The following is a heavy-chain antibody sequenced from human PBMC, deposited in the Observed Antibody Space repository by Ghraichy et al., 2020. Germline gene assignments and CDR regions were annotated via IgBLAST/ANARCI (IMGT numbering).Heavy chain of an antibody. Sequence: GESLNISCAASGFTFSNYAMSWVRQAPGKGLEWVSGISGSGGSTYYADSVKGRFTISRDNSKNTLYLQMNSLRAEDTAVYYCAKFWPGQQLVRGWFDPWGQGTLVTVSS. CDR2: ISGSGGST. D-gene: IGHD6-13*01. CDR3: AKFWPGQQLVRGWFDP. J-gene: IGHJ5*02. CDR1: GFTFSNYA. V-gene: IGHV3-23*01.